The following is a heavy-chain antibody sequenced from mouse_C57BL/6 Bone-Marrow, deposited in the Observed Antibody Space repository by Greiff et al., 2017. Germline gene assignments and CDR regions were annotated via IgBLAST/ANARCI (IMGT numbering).Heavy chain of an antibody. V-gene: IGHV1-81*01. Sequence: VQLQQSGAELARPGASVKLSCKASGYTFTSYGLSWVKQRTGQGLEWIGEIYPRSGNTYYNEKFKGQATLTADKSSSTAYMELRSLTSEDSAVYFCARWGFITTVVAPYWYFDVWGTGTTVTVSS. CDR1: GYTFTSYG. CDR3: ARWGFITTVVAPYWYFDV. CDR2: IYPRSGNT. D-gene: IGHD1-1*01. J-gene: IGHJ1*03.